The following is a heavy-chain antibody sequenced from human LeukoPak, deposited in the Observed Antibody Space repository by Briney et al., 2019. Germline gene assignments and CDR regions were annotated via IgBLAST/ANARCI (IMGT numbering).Heavy chain of an antibody. V-gene: IGHV4-59*08. CDR1: GGSFSGYY. CDR2: IYYSGSS. J-gene: IGHJ4*02. D-gene: IGHD3-22*01. CDR3: ARRRYTSGYLDY. Sequence: TSETLSLTCAVYGGSFSGYYWSWIRQPPGKGLEWIGYIYYSGSSNYNPSLKSRVTISVETSKSQFSLKLTSVTAADTAVYYCARRRYTSGYLDYWGQGTLVTVSS.